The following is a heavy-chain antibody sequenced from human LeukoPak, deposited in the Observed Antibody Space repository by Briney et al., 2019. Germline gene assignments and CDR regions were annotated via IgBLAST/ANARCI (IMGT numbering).Heavy chain of an antibody. CDR1: GFAFSTFA. Sequence: GGSLRLSCAASGFAFSTFAMTWVRQAPGKGLEWFSAISGGGVSTYYADSVKARFTISRDNSKNTMYLQMNSLRVEDTAIYYCAKHSSSSFRTHFDHWGQGTLVTVSS. D-gene: IGHD6-13*01. J-gene: IGHJ4*02. CDR3: AKHSSSSFRTHFDH. CDR2: ISGGGVST. V-gene: IGHV3-23*01.